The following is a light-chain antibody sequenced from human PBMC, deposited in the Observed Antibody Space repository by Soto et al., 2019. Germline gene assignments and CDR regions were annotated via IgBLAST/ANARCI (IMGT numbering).Light chain of an antibody. Sequence: QSVLTQPPSASGTPGQRVTISCSGSSSNIGINAVNWYQQLPGTAPTLVIYDNNQRPSGVPDRFSGSKSGISASLAISGLQSADEADDSCAAWDDSLNGLVFGTGTKLTVL. J-gene: IGLJ1*01. V-gene: IGLV1-44*01. CDR1: SSNIGINA. CDR2: DNN. CDR3: AAWDDSLNGLV.